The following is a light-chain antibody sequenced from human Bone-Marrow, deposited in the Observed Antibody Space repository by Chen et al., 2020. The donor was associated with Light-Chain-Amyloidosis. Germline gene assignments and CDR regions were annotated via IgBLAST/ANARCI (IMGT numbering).Light chain of an antibody. CDR3: SAYTATRAPLI. V-gene: IGLV2-14*03. CDR2: DVT. J-gene: IGLJ2*01. Sequence: QSALTQPASVSGSPGQSITISCTGTSSDIGGYNYVFWYQQHPGRAPKLMIYDVTNRPSGVSNRFSGSKAGNTASLTSSGLQAEDEADYYCSAYTATRAPLIFGGGTKVTVL. CDR1: SSDIGGYNY.